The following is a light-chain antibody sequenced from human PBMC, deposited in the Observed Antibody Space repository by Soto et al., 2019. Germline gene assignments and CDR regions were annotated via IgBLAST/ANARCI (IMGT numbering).Light chain of an antibody. J-gene: IGKJ1*01. CDR2: DAS. CDR1: QTIGTY. V-gene: IGKV1-39*01. Sequence: IEVTQSPSSVAASLGDRVTITCRASQTIGTYVNWYRQKSGAAPELLIYDASTLQSGVPSRFRGGASGTDFTLTISSLQLDDFATYYCQQSYNTPLTFGQGTKVDNK. CDR3: QQSYNTPLT.